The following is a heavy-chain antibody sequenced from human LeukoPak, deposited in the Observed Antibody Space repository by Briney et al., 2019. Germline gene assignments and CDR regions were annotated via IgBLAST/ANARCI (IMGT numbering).Heavy chain of an antibody. V-gene: IGHV1-24*01. CDR3: ATLTTVGAAPGAFDI. CDR2: FDPEDGET. J-gene: IGHJ3*02. D-gene: IGHD1-1*01. Sequence: AAAKVSCKVSGYTLTELSMHWVRQAPGKGLEWMGGFDPEDGETIYAQKFEGRVTMTEDTSTDTAYMELSSLRSEDPSVYYCATLTTVGAAPGAFDIWGQGTMVTVSS. CDR1: GYTLTELS.